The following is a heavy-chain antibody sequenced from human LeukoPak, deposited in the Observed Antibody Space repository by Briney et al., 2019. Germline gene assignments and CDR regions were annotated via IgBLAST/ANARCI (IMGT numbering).Heavy chain of an antibody. V-gene: IGHV3-33*01. J-gene: IGHJ5*02. D-gene: IGHD6-6*01. CDR2: IWYDGSNK. CDR1: GFTFSSYG. Sequence: SGGSLRLSCAASGFTFSSYGMHWVRQAPGKGLEWVAVIWYDGSNKYYADSVKGRFTISRDNSKNTLYLQMNSLRAEDTAVYYCARDFTEQLVPSNWFDPWGQGTLVTVSS. CDR3: ARDFTEQLVPSNWFDP.